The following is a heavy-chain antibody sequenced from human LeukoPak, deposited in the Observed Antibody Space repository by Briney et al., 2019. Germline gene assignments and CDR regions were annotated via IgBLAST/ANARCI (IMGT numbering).Heavy chain of an antibody. D-gene: IGHD3-10*01. Sequence: GGSLRLSCGASGFTFRNNNMNWVRQVPGKGLEWVSYISSSGSVRYYADSVKGRFTISRDNAKNSLYLQMNSLRAEDTAVYYCAKTMVRGETSRPFDYWGQGTLVTVSS. CDR1: GFTFRNNN. CDR3: AKTMVRGETSRPFDY. V-gene: IGHV3-21*01. CDR2: ISSSGSVR. J-gene: IGHJ4*02.